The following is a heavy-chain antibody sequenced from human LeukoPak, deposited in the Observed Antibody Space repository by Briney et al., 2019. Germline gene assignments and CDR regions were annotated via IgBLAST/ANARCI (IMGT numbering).Heavy chain of an antibody. V-gene: IGHV7-4-1*02. CDR2: INTNTGNP. CDR1: GYTLTNYY. Sequence: ASVKVSCKASGYTLTNYYMHWVRQAPGQGLEWMGWINTNTGNPTYAQGFTGRFVFSLDTSVSTAYLQISSLKAEDTALYYCVRNSGDNYCDYWGQGTLVTVSS. CDR3: VRNSGDNYCDY. J-gene: IGHJ4*02. D-gene: IGHD1-26*01.